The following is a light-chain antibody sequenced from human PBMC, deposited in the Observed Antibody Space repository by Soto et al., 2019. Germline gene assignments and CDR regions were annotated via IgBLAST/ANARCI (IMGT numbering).Light chain of an antibody. Sequence: QSALTQPASVSGSPGQSITISCTGTSSDVGSYKLVSWYQQHPGKAPKLMIYEVTYRPSGVSNRLSGSKSGNTASLTISGLQAEDEADYYCSSYTIRNTLVFGGGTKLTVL. CDR2: EVT. V-gene: IGLV2-14*02. CDR1: SSDVGSYKL. J-gene: IGLJ2*01. CDR3: SSYTIRNTLV.